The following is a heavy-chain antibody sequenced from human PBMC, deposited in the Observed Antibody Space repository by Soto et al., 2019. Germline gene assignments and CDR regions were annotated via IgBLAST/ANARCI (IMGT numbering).Heavy chain of an antibody. V-gene: IGHV3-21*01. D-gene: IGHD3-16*01. CDR1: GFTFNSYS. Sequence: EVQVVESGGGLVQPGGSLRLSCAGTGFTFNSYSMNWVRQAPGKGLEWVSSVSTTSDYIYYSDSVKGRFTISRDNARKSLYLQMNSLRAEDTAVYFCARDARSPWASYAMDVWGQGTTVTVSS. CDR3: ARDARSPWASYAMDV. CDR2: VSTTSDYI. J-gene: IGHJ6*02.